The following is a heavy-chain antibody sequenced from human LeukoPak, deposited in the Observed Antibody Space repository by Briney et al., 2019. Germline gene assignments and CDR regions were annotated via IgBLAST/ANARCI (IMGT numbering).Heavy chain of an antibody. CDR2: ISGSASNT. Sequence: PGGTLKLSCAASGFIFSSYGMSWVRQAPGKGLESVSGISGSASNTYYADSVKGRFTISRDNAKNSLYLQMNSLRAEDTAVYYCARDSFYGVGAVFWYYYYYMDVWGKGTTVTISS. CDR1: GFIFSSYG. D-gene: IGHD1-26*01. J-gene: IGHJ6*03. CDR3: ARDSFYGVGAVFWYYYYYMDV. V-gene: IGHV3-21*01.